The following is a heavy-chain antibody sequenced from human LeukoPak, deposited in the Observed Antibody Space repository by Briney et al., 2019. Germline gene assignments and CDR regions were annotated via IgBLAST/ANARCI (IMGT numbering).Heavy chain of an antibody. Sequence: GGSLRLSCAASEFTFSSYWMSWVRQAPGKGLEWVANIKQDGGQIYYLESVKGRFTVSRGNAKNSLYLQMNSLRAEDTAVYYCARLGARQMLEYWGQGTLVTVSS. D-gene: IGHD4-17*01. J-gene: IGHJ4*02. CDR1: EFTFSSYW. V-gene: IGHV3-7*01. CDR2: IKQDGGQI. CDR3: ARLGARQMLEY.